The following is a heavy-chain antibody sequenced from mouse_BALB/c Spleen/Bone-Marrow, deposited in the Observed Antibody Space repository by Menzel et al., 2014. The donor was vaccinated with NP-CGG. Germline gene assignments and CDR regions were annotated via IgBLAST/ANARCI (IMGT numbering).Heavy chain of an antibody. D-gene: IGHD2-3*01. Sequence: QVHVKQSGAELVKPGASVKLSCKASGYTFTSYWMHWVKRRPGQGLEWIGEIDPSDSYTNYNQKFKGKATLTVDKSSSTAYMQLSSLTSEDSAVYFCARWLLRYYAMDDWGQGTSVTVSS. V-gene: IGHV1-69*02. J-gene: IGHJ4*01. CDR1: GYTFTSYW. CDR3: ARWLLRYYAMDD. CDR2: IDPSDSYT.